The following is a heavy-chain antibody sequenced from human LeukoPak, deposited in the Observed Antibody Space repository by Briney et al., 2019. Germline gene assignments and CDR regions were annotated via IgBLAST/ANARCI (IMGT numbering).Heavy chain of an antibody. CDR3: ARDPDYYDSRPFDY. J-gene: IGHJ4*02. D-gene: IGHD3-22*01. Sequence: GSSVKLSCKASGGTFSSQSTSWVRQAPGQGLEWWGRIIPIFGIANYAQKFQGRITITADKSTSTAYMELSSLRSEDTAVYYCARDPDYYDSRPFDYWGQGTLVAVSS. V-gene: IGHV1-69*04. CDR2: IIPIFGIA. CDR1: GGTFSSQS.